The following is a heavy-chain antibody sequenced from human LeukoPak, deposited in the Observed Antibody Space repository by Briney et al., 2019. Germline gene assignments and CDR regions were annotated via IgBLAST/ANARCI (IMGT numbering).Heavy chain of an antibody. D-gene: IGHD3-22*01. CDR3: ARGGRGSGYYFGWFDP. V-gene: IGHV1-8*01. J-gene: IGHJ5*02. CDR2: MNPNSGNT. CDR1: GYTFTSYD. Sequence: ASVKVSCKASGYTFTSYDINWVRQATGQGLEWMGWMNPNSGNTGYAQKFQGRVTMTRNTSISTAYMELSSLRSEDTAVYYCARGGRGSGYYFGWFDPWGQGTLVTVSS.